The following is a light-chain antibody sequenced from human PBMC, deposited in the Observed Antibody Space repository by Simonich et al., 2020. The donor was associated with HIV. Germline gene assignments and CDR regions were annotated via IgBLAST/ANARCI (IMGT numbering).Light chain of an antibody. Sequence: EIVMTHSPSTLSVSPGERATLSCMASQNVASNVAWYQQKPGQAPRLLLYGASSRATGIPDRFSGSGFGTEFTLTISSLEPEDFAVYYCQQRSNWPLTFGGGTKVEIK. J-gene: IGKJ4*01. V-gene: IGKV3D-15*01. CDR3: QQRSNWPLT. CDR1: QNVASN. CDR2: GAS.